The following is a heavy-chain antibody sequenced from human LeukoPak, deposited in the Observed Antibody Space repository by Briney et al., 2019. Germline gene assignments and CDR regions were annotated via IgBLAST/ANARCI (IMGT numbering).Heavy chain of an antibody. CDR3: AKDGGNSLDY. J-gene: IGHJ4*02. CDR2: IWYDGSNK. V-gene: IGHV3-33*06. D-gene: IGHD1-1*01. Sequence: GGSLRLSCAASGLTFSSYGMHWVRHAPGKGLGWVAAIWYDGSNKYYADSVKGRFTISRDNSKNTLYLQMNSLRAEDTAVYYCAKDGGNSLDYWGQGTLVTVSS. CDR1: GLTFSSYG.